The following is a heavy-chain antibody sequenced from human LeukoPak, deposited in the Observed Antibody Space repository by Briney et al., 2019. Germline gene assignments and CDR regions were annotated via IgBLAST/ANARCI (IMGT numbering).Heavy chain of an antibody. CDR3: ASEFLEWSYYFDL. CDR1: GYSISSGYY. J-gene: IGHJ4*02. Sequence: SETLSLTCTVSGYSISSGYYWGWIRQPPGKGLEWIGSIYHSGSTYYNPSLKSRVTISVDTSKNQFSLKLSSVTAADTAVYYCASEFLEWSYYFDLWGQGTLVTVSS. V-gene: IGHV4-38-2*02. D-gene: IGHD3-3*01. CDR2: IYHSGST.